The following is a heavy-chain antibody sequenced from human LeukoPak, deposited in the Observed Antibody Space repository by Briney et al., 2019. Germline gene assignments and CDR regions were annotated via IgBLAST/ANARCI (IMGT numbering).Heavy chain of an antibody. Sequence: AASVKVSCKVSGYTLTELSMHWVRQAPGKGLEWMGGFDPEDGETIYAQKFQGRVTMTEDTSTDTAYMELSSLRSEDTAVYYCATADRLAVLRFLEWFPFDYWGQGTLVTVSS. CDR3: ATADRLAVLRFLEWFPFDY. V-gene: IGHV1-24*01. CDR1: GYTLTELS. J-gene: IGHJ4*02. D-gene: IGHD3-3*01. CDR2: FDPEDGET.